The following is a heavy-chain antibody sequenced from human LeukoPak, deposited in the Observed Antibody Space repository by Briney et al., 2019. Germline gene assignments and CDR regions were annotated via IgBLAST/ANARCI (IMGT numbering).Heavy chain of an antibody. CDR3: ARREGYCSGGSCYFWFDP. Sequence: ASVKVSCKASGYTFTSYGIGWVRQAPGQGLEWMGWISAYNGNTNYAQKLQGRVTMTTDTSTSTAYMELRSLRSDDTAVYYCARREGYCSGGSCYFWFDPWGQGTLVTVSS. CDR2: ISAYNGNT. CDR1: GYTFTSYG. V-gene: IGHV1-18*04. J-gene: IGHJ5*02. D-gene: IGHD2-15*01.